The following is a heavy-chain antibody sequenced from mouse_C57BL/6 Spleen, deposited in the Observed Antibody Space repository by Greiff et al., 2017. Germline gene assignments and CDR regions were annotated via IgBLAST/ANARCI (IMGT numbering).Heavy chain of an antibody. CDR3: ARGRGTEFDY. Sequence: DVKLVESGGGLVQPGGSLKLSCAASGFTFSDYYMYWVRQTPEKRLEWVAYISNGGGSTYYPDTVKGRFTISRDNAKNTLYLQMSRLKSEDTAIYYCARGRGTEFDYWGQGTTLTVSS. D-gene: IGHD3-3*01. CDR1: GFTFSDYY. J-gene: IGHJ2*01. CDR2: ISNGGGST. V-gene: IGHV5-12*01.